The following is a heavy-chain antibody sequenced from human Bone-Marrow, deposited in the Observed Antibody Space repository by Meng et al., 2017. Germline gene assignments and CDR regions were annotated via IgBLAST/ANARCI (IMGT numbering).Heavy chain of an antibody. Sequence: VGLGGGLGELEWSIRLAVEASEESFDSAWMTWVRQAPGKGLEWVGRIGNKKEGRTTDYAAPVKGRFTISSDESKNTFYLQMNSLKSEDTAVYYCIAWYLGFWGQGTLVTVSS. CDR1: EESFDSAW. J-gene: IGHJ4*02. CDR2: IGNKKEGRTT. CDR3: IAWYLGF. V-gene: IGHV3-15*04.